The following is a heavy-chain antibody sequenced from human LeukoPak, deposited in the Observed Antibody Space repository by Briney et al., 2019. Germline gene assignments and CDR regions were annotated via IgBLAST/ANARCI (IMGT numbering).Heavy chain of an antibody. V-gene: IGHV3-23*01. J-gene: IGHJ5*02. CDR2: ISDSGNT. CDR1: GFTLSSYA. CDR3: ATVNA. Sequence: GGSLRLSCAASGFTLSSYAMSWVRQAPGKGLEWVSAISDSGNTYHADSVKGRFTISRDSSKNTLFLQMNRLRPEDAAVYYCATVNAWGQGTLVTVSS.